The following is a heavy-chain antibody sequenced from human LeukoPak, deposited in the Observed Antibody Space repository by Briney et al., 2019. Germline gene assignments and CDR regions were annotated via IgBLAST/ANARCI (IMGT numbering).Heavy chain of an antibody. J-gene: IGHJ4*02. CDR3: ARRSGIAVAGAFDY. D-gene: IGHD6-19*01. CDR1: GFTFSSYA. V-gene: IGHV3-23*01. Sequence: GGSLRLSCAASGFTFSSYAMSWVRQAPGKGLEWVSAIGGSGVDTYYADSVKGRFTISRDNSKNTVYLQMNSLRDDETAVYYCARRSGIAVAGAFDYWGQGTLITVSS. CDR2: IGGSGVDT.